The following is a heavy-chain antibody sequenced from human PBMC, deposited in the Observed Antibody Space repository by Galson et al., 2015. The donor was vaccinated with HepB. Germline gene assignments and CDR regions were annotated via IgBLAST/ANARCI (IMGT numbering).Heavy chain of an antibody. V-gene: IGHV1-46*01. J-gene: IGHJ6*02. CDR1: GYTFTSYY. CDR3: ARDMSSSWYDYYYYGMDV. Sequence: SVKVSCKASGYTFTSYYMHWVRQAPGQGLEWMGIINPSGGSTSYAQKFQGRVTMTRDTSTSTVYMELSSLRSEDTAVYYCARDMSSSWYDYYYYGMDVWGQGTTVTVSS. D-gene: IGHD6-13*01. CDR2: INPSGGST.